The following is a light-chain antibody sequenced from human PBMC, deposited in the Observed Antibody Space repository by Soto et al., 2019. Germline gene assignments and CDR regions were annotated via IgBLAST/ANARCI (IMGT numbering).Light chain of an antibody. J-gene: IGKJ2*01. CDR2: GAS. CDR3: QQYGSSPYT. CDR1: QSITLNY. Sequence: ENVLTQSPGTLSLFPGERATLSCTASQSITLNYLAWYQQKPGQAPRLLVSGASSKATGIPDRLSGSGSRTDFTLTISRLEPEDFAVYYCQQYGSSPYTFGQGTKVESK. V-gene: IGKV3-20*01.